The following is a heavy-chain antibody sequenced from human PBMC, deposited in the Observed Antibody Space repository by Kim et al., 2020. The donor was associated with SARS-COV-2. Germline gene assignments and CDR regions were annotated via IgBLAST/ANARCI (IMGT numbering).Heavy chain of an antibody. V-gene: IGHV7-4-1*02. J-gene: IGHJ4*02. CDR2: INTNTGNP. CDR3: ARDISGRLPRGGLGLGGY. D-gene: IGHD1-26*01. CDR1: GYTFTSYA. Sequence: ASVKVSCKASGYTFTSYAMNWVRQAPGQGLEWMGWINTNTGNPTYAQGFTGRFVFSLDTSVSTAYLQISSLKAEDTAVYYCARDISGRLPRGGLGLGGYWGQGTLVTVSS.